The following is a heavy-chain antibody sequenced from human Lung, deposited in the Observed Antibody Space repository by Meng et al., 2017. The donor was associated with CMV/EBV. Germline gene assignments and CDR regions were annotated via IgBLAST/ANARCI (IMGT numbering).Heavy chain of an antibody. CDR1: GLTFSDNG. J-gene: IGHJ5*02. D-gene: IGHD6-19*01. V-gene: IGHV3-30*02. CDR3: ARGGPVAGKNWFDR. CDR2: IPHDGSNK. Sequence: GGSLRLXCSASGLTFSDNGIHWVRQAPGKGLEWVTFIPHDGSNKFYADSVRGRFTISRDNSKNTVYLQMNSLRDEDTALYYCARGGPVAGKNWFDRWGQGXLVTVSS.